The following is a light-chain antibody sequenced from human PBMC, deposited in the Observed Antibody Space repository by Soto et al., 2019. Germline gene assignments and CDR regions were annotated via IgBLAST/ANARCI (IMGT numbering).Light chain of an antibody. J-gene: IGKJ4*01. CDR1: QGIASH. V-gene: IGKV1-9*01. CDR3: QQLHSYPLT. Sequence: DIQLTQAPSFLSASVGDRVTITCRASQGIASHLAWYQQKPGKAPKVLISAASTLLTGVPSRFSGSGSGTEFTLTLSSLQPEDCATYYCQQLHSYPLTFGGGTKVEIE. CDR2: AAS.